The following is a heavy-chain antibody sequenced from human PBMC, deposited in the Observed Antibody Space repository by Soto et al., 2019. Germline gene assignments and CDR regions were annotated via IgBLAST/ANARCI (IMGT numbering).Heavy chain of an antibody. Sequence: SETLSLTCTVSGGSISSGGYYWRWIRQHPGKGLEWIGYIYYSGSTYYNPSLKSRVTISVDTSKNQFSLKLSSVTAADTAVYYCARVRLNCSGGSCYSDAFDIWGQGTMVTVSS. V-gene: IGHV4-31*03. CDR1: GGSISSGGYY. D-gene: IGHD2-15*01. J-gene: IGHJ3*02. CDR2: IYYSGST. CDR3: ARVRLNCSGGSCYSDAFDI.